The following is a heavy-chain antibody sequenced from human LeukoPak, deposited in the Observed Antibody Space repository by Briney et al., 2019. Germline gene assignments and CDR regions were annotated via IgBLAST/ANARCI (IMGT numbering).Heavy chain of an antibody. V-gene: IGHV1-69*13. CDR3: ASLTVTHPPNIYYYYGMDV. CDR1: GYTLTELS. D-gene: IGHD4-11*01. J-gene: IGHJ6*02. Sequence: GASVKVSCKVSGYTLTELSMHWVRQAPGKGLEWMGGIIPIFGTANYAQKFQGRVTITADESTSTAYMELSSLRSEDTAVYYCASLTVTHPPNIYYYYGMDVWGQGTTVTVSS. CDR2: IIPIFGTA.